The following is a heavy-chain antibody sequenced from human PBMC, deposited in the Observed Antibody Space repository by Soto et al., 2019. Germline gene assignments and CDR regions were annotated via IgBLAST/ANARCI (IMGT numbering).Heavy chain of an antibody. CDR2: IYYSGST. CDR1: GGSISSGGYY. J-gene: IGHJ4*02. Sequence: QVQLQESGPGLVKPSQTLSLTCTVSGGSISSGGYYWSWIRQHPGKGLEWIGYIYYSGSTYYNPSLKRRVTISVDTSKNQFSRKLSSVTAADTAVYYCARHNRYYYGSGNYFDYWGQGTLVTVSS. D-gene: IGHD3-10*01. CDR3: ARHNRYYYGSGNYFDY. V-gene: IGHV4-31*03.